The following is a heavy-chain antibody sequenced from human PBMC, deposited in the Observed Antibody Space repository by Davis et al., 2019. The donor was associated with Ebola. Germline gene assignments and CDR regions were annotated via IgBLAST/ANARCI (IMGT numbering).Heavy chain of an antibody. J-gene: IGHJ6*02. CDR3: TRGLYGYGMDV. CDR1: GFSFNTYW. D-gene: IGHD2-8*01. V-gene: IGHV3-7*01. Sequence: GESLKISCAASGFSFNTYWMTWVRQAPGKGLEWLAIIRQDGSEKKYVDSVKGRFTISRDNAKNSLFLQMNSLRAEDTALYYCTRGLYGYGMDVWGPGTTVTVSS. CDR2: IRQDGSEK.